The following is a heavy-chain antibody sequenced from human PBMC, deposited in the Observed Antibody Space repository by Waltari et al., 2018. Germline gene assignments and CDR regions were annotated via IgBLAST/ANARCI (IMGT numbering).Heavy chain of an antibody. CDR3: ARSGSGSYRYFDY. CDR2: INHGGST. D-gene: IGHD1-26*01. CDR1: GGSFSDYY. J-gene: IGHJ4*02. Sequence: QVQLQQWGAGLLKPSETLSLTCAIYGGSFSDYYWSWIRQPPGKGLEWIGEINHGGSTYYNPSLKSRVTISVDTSKNQFSLKLSSVTAADTAVYYCARSGSGSYRYFDYWGQGTLVTVSS. V-gene: IGHV4-34*01.